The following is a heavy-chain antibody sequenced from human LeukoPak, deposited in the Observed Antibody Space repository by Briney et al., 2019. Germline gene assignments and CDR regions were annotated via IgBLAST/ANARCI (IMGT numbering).Heavy chain of an antibody. V-gene: IGHV3-7*03. D-gene: IGHD1-26*01. CDR2: IKPDGSEK. Sequence: VQPGGSLRLSCVVSRFTFSRDWMSWVRQAPGKGLEWVANIKPDGSEKYYVDSVKGRFTISRDDAKNSVCLQMNSLRAEDTAVYYCARGWDMDVWGQGTTVTVSS. J-gene: IGHJ6*02. CDR1: RFTFSRDW. CDR3: ARGWDMDV.